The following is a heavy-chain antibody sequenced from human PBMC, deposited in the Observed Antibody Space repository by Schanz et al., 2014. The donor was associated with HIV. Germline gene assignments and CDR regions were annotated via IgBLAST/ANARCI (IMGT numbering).Heavy chain of an antibody. CDR3: ARESNGAFDL. J-gene: IGHJ2*01. Sequence: DVQLVESGGGLVKPGGSLRLSCAASGFTFSNDWMHWVRQAPGKGLVWVSRINALGTTTAYADSVKGRFAISRDNAKRTLYLQMNSLRAEESAVFYCARESNGAFDLWGRGTLVTVSS. V-gene: IGHV3-74*01. CDR2: INALGTTT. CDR1: GFTFSNDW.